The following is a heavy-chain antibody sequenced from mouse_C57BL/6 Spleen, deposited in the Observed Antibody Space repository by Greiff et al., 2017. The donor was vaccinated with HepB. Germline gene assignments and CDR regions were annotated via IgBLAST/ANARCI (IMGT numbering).Heavy chain of an antibody. V-gene: IGHV5-16*01. CDR3: ARDGESYGNYGWYFDV. D-gene: IGHD2-1*01. CDR2: INYDGSST. CDR1: GFTFSDYY. Sequence: DVKLVESEGGLVQPGSSMKLSCTASGFTFSDYYMAWVRQVPEKGLEWVANINYDGSSTYYLDSLKSRFIISRDNAKNILYLQMSSLKSEDTATYYCARDGESYGNYGWYFDVWGTGTTVTVSS. J-gene: IGHJ1*03.